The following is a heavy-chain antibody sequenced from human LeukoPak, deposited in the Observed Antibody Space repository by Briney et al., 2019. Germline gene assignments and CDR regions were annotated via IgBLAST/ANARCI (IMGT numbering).Heavy chain of an antibody. D-gene: IGHD3-22*01. V-gene: IGHV4-4*09. CDR3: ARRSDSSGYYFFDY. CDR2: IYTTGDTSYNPSL. CDR1: GGSISSLY. Sequence: SETLSLTCTVSGGSISSLYWSWIRQPPGKGLEWIGNIYTTGDTSYNPSLSYNPSLKSRVTISVDTSKNQFSLKLSSVTAADTAVYYCARRSDSSGYYFFDYWGQGTLVTVSS. J-gene: IGHJ4*02.